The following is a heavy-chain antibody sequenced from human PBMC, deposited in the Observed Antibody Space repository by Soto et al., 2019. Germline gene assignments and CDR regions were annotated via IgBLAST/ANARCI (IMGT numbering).Heavy chain of an antibody. D-gene: IGHD6-13*01. Sequence: QVQLVESGGGVVQPGRSLRLSCAASGFTFSSYGMHWVRQAPGKGLEWVAVISYDGSNKYYADSVKGRFTISRDNSKNTLYLQMKSLGAEDTAVYYCAKDKRYSSSWYTPGRSRYYGMDVWGQGTTVTVSS. CDR2: ISYDGSNK. V-gene: IGHV3-30*18. J-gene: IGHJ6*02. CDR1: GFTFSSYG. CDR3: AKDKRYSSSWYTPGRSRYYGMDV.